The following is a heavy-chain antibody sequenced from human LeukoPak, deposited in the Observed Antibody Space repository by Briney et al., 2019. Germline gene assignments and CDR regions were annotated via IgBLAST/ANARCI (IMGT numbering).Heavy chain of an antibody. V-gene: IGHV3-23*01. CDR1: GFTFSSYA. J-gene: IGHJ4*02. CDR2: IGGSGSST. D-gene: IGHD2-15*01. CDR3: AKDQSGYCTGGSCSAFDY. Sequence: GGSLRLSCAASGFTFSSYAMSWVRQAPGKGLEWVSAIGGSGSSTYYAYSVKGRFTISRDNSNNTLYLQMNSLRAEDTAVYYCAKDQSGYCTGGSCSAFDYWGQGTLVTVSS.